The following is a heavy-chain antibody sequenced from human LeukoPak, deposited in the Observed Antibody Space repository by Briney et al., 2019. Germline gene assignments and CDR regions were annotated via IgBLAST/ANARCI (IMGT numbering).Heavy chain of an antibody. Sequence: GGSLRLSCAASGFTVSSNYMSWVRQAPGKGLEWVSVIYSGGSTYYADSVKGRFTISRDNSKNTLYLQMNSLRAEDTAVYYCARWSNPTSGSYTLKRVLAYGMDVWGQGTTVTVSS. V-gene: IGHV3-53*01. CDR3: ARWSNPTSGSYTLKRVLAYGMDV. CDR1: GFTVSSNY. CDR2: IYSGGST. D-gene: IGHD3-10*01. J-gene: IGHJ6*02.